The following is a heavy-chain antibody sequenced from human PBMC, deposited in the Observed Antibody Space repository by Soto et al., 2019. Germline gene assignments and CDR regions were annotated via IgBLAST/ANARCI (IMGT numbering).Heavy chain of an antibody. CDR3: ARDFRTYSHGVDV. CDR2: INPSSGGT. Sequence: QAQLVQSGTEVKKPGASLKVSCKASGYPFTGPYIYWVRQAPGQRLEGMGWINPSSGGTEFAEKFKGRVTVTRDTSIRTVFLEMNSLTSADTGFYFCARDFRTYSHGVDVWGQGTAVAVSS. CDR1: GYPFTGPY. V-gene: IGHV1-2*02. J-gene: IGHJ6*02. D-gene: IGHD4-4*01.